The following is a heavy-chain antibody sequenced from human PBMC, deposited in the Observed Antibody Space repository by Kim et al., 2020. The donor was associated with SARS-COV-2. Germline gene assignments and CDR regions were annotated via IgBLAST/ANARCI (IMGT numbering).Heavy chain of an antibody. J-gene: IGHJ4*02. CDR2: ISSSGSTI. D-gene: IGHD6-19*01. Sequence: GGSLRLSCAASGFTFSDYYMSWIRQAPGKGLEWVSYISSSGSTIYYADSLKSRFTISRDNAKNSLSLQMNSLRAEDTAVYYCASGVGSGWHYYFDYWGQGTLVTVSS. CDR3: ASGVGSGWHYYFDY. V-gene: IGHV3-11*01. CDR1: GFTFSDYY.